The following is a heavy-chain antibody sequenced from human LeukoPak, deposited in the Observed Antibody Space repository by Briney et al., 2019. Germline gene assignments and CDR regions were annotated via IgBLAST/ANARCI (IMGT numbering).Heavy chain of an antibody. CDR1: GFTLSSYA. CDR2: ISSNGGST. V-gene: IGHV3-64*01. D-gene: IGHD3-10*01. CDR3: ARGLLWFGELLDYYYMDV. J-gene: IGHJ6*03. Sequence: PGGSLRLSCAASGFTLSSYAMHWVRQAPGKELEYVSAISSNGGSTYYANSVKGRFTISGDNSKNTLYLQMGSLRAEDMAVYYCARGLLWFGELLDYYYMDVWGKGTTVTVSS.